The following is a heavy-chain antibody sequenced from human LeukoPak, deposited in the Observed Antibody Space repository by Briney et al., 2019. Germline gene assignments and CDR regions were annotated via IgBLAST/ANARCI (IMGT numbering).Heavy chain of an antibody. V-gene: IGHV4-38-2*02. J-gene: IGHJ4*02. D-gene: IGHD6-6*01. CDR2: IYHSGST. Sequence: SETLSLTCTVSGYSISSGYYWGWIRQPPGKGLEWIGSIYHSGSTYYNPSLKSRVTISVDTSKNQFSLKLSSVTATDTAVYYCARDGGSSSIDYWGQGTLVTVSS. CDR3: ARDGGSSSIDY. CDR1: GYSISSGYY.